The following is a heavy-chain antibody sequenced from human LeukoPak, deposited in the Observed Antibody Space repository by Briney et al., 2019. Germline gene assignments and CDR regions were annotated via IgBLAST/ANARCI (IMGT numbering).Heavy chain of an antibody. CDR1: GGSISSGGYS. J-gene: IGHJ4*02. CDR3: ARLRGGDYFDY. D-gene: IGHD2-21*01. Sequence: PSETLSLTCAVSGGSISSGGYSWSWIRQPPGKGLEWIGYIYHSGSTYYNPSLKSRVTISVDGSKNQFSLKLSSVTAADTAVYYCARLRGGDYFDYWGQGTLVTVSS. CDR2: IYHSGST. V-gene: IGHV4-30-2*01.